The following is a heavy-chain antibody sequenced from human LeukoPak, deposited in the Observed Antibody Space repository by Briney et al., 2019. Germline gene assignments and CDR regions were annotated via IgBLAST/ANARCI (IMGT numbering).Heavy chain of an antibody. CDR2: IYYSGST. CDR3: ARASSDGYNS. V-gene: IGHV4-39*01. J-gene: IGHJ5*02. D-gene: IGHD5-24*01. CDR1: GGSISSSSYY. Sequence: TTSETLSLTCTVSGGSISSSSYYWGWIRQPPGKGLEWIGSIYYSGSTYYNPSLKSRVTISVDTSKNQFSLKLSSVTAADPAVYYCARASSDGYNSWGQGTLVTVSS.